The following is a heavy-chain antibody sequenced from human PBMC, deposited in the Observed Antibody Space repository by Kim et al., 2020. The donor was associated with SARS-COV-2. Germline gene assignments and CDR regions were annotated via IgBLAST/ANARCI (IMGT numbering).Heavy chain of an antibody. CDR2: INPSGGST. V-gene: IGHV1-46*01. D-gene: IGHD1-20*01. J-gene: IGHJ5*02. CDR3: ARDVIITGTTPQLDP. Sequence: ASVKVSCKASGYTFTSYYMHWVRQAPGQGLEWMGIINPSGGSTSYAQKFQGRVTMTRDTSTSTVYMELSSLRSEDTAVYYCARDVIITGTTPQLDPWGQGTLVTVSS. CDR1: GYTFTSYY.